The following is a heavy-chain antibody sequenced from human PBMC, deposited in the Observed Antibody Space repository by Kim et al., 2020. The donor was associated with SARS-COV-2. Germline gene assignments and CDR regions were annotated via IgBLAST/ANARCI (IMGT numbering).Heavy chain of an antibody. D-gene: IGHD3-10*01. J-gene: IGHJ6*03. Sequence: GGSLRLSCAASGFTFSSYGMHWVRQAPGKGLEWVAVIWYDGSNKYYADSVKGRFTISRDNSKNTLYLQMNSLRAEDTAVYYCASNYYGSGSGFGYYYYMDVWGKGTTVTVSS. CDR3: ASNYYGSGSGFGYYYYMDV. V-gene: IGHV3-33*01. CDR2: IWYDGSNK. CDR1: GFTFSSYG.